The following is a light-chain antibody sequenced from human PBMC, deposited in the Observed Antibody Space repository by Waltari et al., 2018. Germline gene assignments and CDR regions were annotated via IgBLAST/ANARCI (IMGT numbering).Light chain of an antibody. CDR3: GSFTNTNTWV. CDR2: GVS. Sequence: QSALTQPASVSGSPGQSITISYTGTSSDLGAYNYVSWYQQHSGKAPKLIISGVSDRPSGVSNRFSASKSANTASLTISGLQAEDEADYYCGSFTNTNTWVFGGGTRVTVL. CDR1: SSDLGAYNY. V-gene: IGLV2-14*03. J-gene: IGLJ3*02.